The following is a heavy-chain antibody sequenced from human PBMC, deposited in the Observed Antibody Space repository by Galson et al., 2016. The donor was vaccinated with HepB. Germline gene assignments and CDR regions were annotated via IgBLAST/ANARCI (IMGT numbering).Heavy chain of an antibody. D-gene: IGHD1-26*01. Sequence: SLRLSCAASGFTFSSSSMSWVRQAPGKGLEWVSSIDGKDYTTYYADPVKGRFTISRDSSKNILSLQMNSLTADDTAVYYCVKGGDSDNWGQGTLVTVSS. CDR2: IDGKDYTT. CDR3: VKGGDSDN. V-gene: IGHV3-23*01. J-gene: IGHJ4*02. CDR1: GFTFSSSS.